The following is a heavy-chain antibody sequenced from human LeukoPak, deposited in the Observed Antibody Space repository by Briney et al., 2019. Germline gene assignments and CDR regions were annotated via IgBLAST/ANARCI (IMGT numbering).Heavy chain of an antibody. CDR3: PRAINLRSYSSSTSCYNWFDP. Sequence: SESLSLTCTVVGGSIISYYGSWIRHPPGKGLEWIGYIYYSGSTNYNPSLKSRVTIPVDTSKTHFSLNLSSLTAADTAVFAFPRAINLRSYSSSTSCYNWFDPWGQGTLVTVSS. D-gene: IGHD2-2*01. V-gene: IGHV4-59*01. CDR2: IYYSGST. J-gene: IGHJ5*02. CDR1: GGSIISYY.